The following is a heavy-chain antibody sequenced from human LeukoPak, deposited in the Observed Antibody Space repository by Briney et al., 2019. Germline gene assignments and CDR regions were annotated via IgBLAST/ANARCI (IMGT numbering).Heavy chain of an antibody. Sequence: ASVKVSCKASGYTFTDYYMHWVRQAPGQGLEWMGWINPNSGGTNYAQKFQGGVTMTRDTSISTAYMELSRLRSDDTAVYYCARGGVVVAATGSDYWGQGTLVTVSS. CDR2: INPNSGGT. CDR3: ARGGVVVAATGSDY. V-gene: IGHV1-2*02. CDR1: GYTFTDYY. D-gene: IGHD2-15*01. J-gene: IGHJ4*02.